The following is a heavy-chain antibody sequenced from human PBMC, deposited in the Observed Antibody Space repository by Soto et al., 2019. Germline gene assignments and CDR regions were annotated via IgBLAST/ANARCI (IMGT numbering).Heavy chain of an antibody. J-gene: IGHJ3*02. CDR1: GDSVSSNSAA. CDR2: TYYRSKWYN. V-gene: IGHV6-1*01. Sequence: PSQTLSLTCAISGDSVSSNSAAWNWIRQSPSRGLEWLGRTYYRSKWYNDYAVSVKSRITINPDTSKNQFSLQLNSVTPEDTAVYYCARDRPPLYRSLYSSGQGLRDDAFDIWGQGTMVTVSS. D-gene: IGHD6-19*01. CDR3: ARDRPPLYRSLYSSGQGLRDDAFDI.